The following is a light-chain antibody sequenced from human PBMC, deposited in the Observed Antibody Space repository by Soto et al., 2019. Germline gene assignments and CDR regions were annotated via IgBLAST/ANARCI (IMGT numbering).Light chain of an antibody. CDR2: DTS. CDR3: LLYYGGPRV. J-gene: IGLJ3*02. CDR1: TGAVTSGHY. V-gene: IGLV7-46*01. Sequence: QLVVTQEPSLTVSPGGTVTLTCASSTGAVTSGHYPYWFQQKPGQAPKTLIYDTSNKHSWTPARLSGSLLGGKAALTLSGAQPEDEADYYCLLYYGGPRVFGGGTKLTVL.